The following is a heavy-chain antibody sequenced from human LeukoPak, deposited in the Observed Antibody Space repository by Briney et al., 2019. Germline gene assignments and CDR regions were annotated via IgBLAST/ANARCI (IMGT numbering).Heavy chain of an antibody. CDR3: ARSMVATQLYYYYYYMDV. CDR2: IYYSGTT. D-gene: IGHD5-12*01. CDR1: GGSISNYY. V-gene: IGHV4-59*01. Sequence: SETLSLTCTVSGGSISNYYWNWIRQPPGKGLELIGYIYYSGTTNYNPSLKSRVSMSVDTSKNQFSLKLSSVTAEDTAVYYCARSMVATQLYYYYYYMDVWGKGTTVTISS. J-gene: IGHJ6*03.